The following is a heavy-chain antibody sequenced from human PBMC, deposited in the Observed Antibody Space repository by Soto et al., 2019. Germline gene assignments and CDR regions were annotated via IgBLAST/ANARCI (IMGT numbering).Heavy chain of an antibody. Sequence: EVQLLQSGGDLVQQGGSLRVSCVASGFSFSNFAMSWVRQAPGKGLEWVSGIRGSGAESHYADSVRGRFTISRDNSKNTVYLEMHSLNVGDTAVYYCARSEGADGVVWFDTWGQGTLVTVSS. J-gene: IGHJ5*02. D-gene: IGHD1-26*01. CDR1: GFSFSNFA. V-gene: IGHV3-23*01. CDR2: IRGSGAES. CDR3: ARSEGADGVVWFDT.